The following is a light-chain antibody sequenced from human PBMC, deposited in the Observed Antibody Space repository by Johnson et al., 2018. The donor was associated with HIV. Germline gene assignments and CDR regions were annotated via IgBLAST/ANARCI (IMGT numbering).Light chain of an antibody. CDR2: DNN. CDR3: GTWDSSLNSGV. CDR1: SSNIGGHY. Sequence: QSVLTQPPSVSAAPGQKVTISCSRSSSNIGGHYVSWYQHLPGTAPKLLIYDNNKRPSGIPDRFSVSKTGTSAALGITGLQTGDEADYYCGTWDSSLNSGVFGNGTKVTVL. J-gene: IGLJ1*01. V-gene: IGLV1-51*01.